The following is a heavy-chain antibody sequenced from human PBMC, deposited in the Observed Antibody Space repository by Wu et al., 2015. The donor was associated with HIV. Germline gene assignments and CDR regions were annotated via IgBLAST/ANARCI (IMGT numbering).Heavy chain of an antibody. CDR2: ISAYNGNT. Sequence: QVQLVQSGAEVKKPGASVKVSCKASGYTFTSYGISWVRQAPGQGLEWMGWISAYNGNTNYAQKLQGRVTMTTDTSTSTAYMELRSLRSDDTAVYYCARDEDIVVVPAAMPVDYYYYGMDVVGPRGPR. V-gene: IGHV1-18*01. D-gene: IGHD2-2*01. CDR3: ARDEDIVVVPAAMPVDYYYYGMDV. J-gene: IGHJ6*02. CDR1: GYTFTSYG.